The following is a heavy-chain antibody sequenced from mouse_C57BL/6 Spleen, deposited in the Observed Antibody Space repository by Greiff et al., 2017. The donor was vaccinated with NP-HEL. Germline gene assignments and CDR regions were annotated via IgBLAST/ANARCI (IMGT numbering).Heavy chain of an antibody. CDR3: ARSGYSNFYWYFDV. CDR2: IYPNSGGT. Sequence: QVQLQQPGAELVKPGASVKLSCKASGYTFTSYWMHWVKQRPGRGLEWIGRIYPNSGGTKYNEKFKSKATLTVDKTSSTAYMQRSSLTSEDSAVYYCARSGYSNFYWYFDVWGTGTTVTVSS. V-gene: IGHV1-72*01. J-gene: IGHJ1*03. D-gene: IGHD2-5*01. CDR1: GYTFTSYW.